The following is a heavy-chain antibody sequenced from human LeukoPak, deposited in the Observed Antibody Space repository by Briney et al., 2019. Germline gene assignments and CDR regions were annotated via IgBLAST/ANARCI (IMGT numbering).Heavy chain of an antibody. V-gene: IGHV4-59*01. Sequence: SETLSLTCTVSGGSISSYYWSWIRQPPGKGLEWIGYIYYSGSTNCNPSLKSRVTISVDTSKNQFSLKLSSVTAADTAVYYCARAIYDYVWGSYRLLSWFDPWGQGTLVTVSS. D-gene: IGHD3-16*02. CDR2: IYYSGST. J-gene: IGHJ5*02. CDR1: GGSISSYY. CDR3: ARAIYDYVWGSYRLLSWFDP.